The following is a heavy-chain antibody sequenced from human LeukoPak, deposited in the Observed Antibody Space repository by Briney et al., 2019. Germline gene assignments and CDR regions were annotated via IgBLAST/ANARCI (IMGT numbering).Heavy chain of an antibody. CDR1: GFTFSNYW. CDR3: ARGRPAAGQSFFDY. D-gene: IGHD6-13*01. J-gene: IGHJ4*02. Sequence: GGPLRLSCAVSGFTFSNYWMSWVRQAPGKGLEWVASIKQDGSGTYYVDSVKGRFTISRDNAKNSLYLQMNSLRAEDTAVNYCARGRPAAGQSFFDYWGQGTLVTVSS. V-gene: IGHV3-7*01. CDR2: IKQDGSGT.